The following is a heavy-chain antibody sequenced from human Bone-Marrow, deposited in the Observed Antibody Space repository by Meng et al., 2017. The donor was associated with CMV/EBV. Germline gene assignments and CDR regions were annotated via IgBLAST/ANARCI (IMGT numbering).Heavy chain of an antibody. CDR3: AKDGRITIFGVVIVPYYYYGMDV. J-gene: IGHJ6*02. Sequence: GESLKISCAASGFTFSSYSMNWVRQAPGKGLEWVSAISGSGGSTYYADSVKGRFTISRDNSKNTLYLQMNSLRAEDTAVYYCAKDGRITIFGVVIVPYYYYGMDVWGQGTTVTVSS. D-gene: IGHD3-3*01. CDR2: ISGSGGST. CDR1: GFTFSSYS. V-gene: IGHV3-23*01.